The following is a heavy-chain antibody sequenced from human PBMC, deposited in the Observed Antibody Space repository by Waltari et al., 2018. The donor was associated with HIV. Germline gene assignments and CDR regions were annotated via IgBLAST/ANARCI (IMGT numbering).Heavy chain of an antibody. CDR1: GFIFGNHC. V-gene: IGHV3-74*03. D-gene: IGHD4-17*01. J-gene: IGHJ6*02. CDR2: IDRDGRVF. Sequence: VQLVESGGTQVRPGGSLRLSCVGSGFIFGNHCWHCVCQVPGKGLQWIARIDRDGRVFTNEGLVKGRFSISRDNTKNTMFLQLSRLTVDDSAVYYCARDVTRDYFGVYHSLFDVWGQGTTVTVSS. CDR3: ARDVTRDYFGVYHSLFDV.